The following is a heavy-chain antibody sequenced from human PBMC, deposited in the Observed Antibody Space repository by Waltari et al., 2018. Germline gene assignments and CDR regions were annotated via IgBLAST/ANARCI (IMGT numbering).Heavy chain of an antibody. CDR3: ARPERGPYYFDY. V-gene: IGHV3-48*01. J-gene: IGHJ4*02. CDR1: GFTFSSYS. Sequence: EVQLVESGGGLVQPGGSLRLSCAASGFTFSSYSMNWVRQAPGKGLEWVSYISSSRSTIYYADSVKGRFTISRDNAKKSLYRQMNSLTAEETAVYYCARPERGPYYFDYWGQGTLVTVSS. CDR2: ISSSRSTI.